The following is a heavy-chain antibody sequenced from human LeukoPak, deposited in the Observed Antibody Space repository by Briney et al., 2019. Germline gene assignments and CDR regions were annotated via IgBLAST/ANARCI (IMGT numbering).Heavy chain of an antibody. CDR1: GVSISSSYSD. Sequence: PSETLSLTCTVSGVSISSSYSDWGWIRQPPGMGLGWIGRIYYTGKTYNNPSLKSQVSISLDTSKNQFSLKLTSVTAADTAVYYCARQTGSGLFILPGGQGTLVTVSS. V-gene: IGHV4-39*01. CDR3: ARQTGSGLFILP. J-gene: IGHJ4*02. D-gene: IGHD3-10*01. CDR2: IYYTGKT.